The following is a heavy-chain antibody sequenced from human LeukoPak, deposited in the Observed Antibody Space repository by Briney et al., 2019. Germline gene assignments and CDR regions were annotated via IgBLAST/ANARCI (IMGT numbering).Heavy chain of an antibody. Sequence: GESLKISCRASGYTFSTYWIGWVRQMPGKGLEWMVMIYPGDSNIKYSPSFQGQVTISADKSINTAYLQWSSLKASDTAMYYCVRRPAGLYYFDYWGQGTLVTVSS. V-gene: IGHV5-51*01. CDR1: GYTFSTYW. CDR2: IYPGDSNI. J-gene: IGHJ4*02. D-gene: IGHD3-16*01. CDR3: VRRPAGLYYFDY.